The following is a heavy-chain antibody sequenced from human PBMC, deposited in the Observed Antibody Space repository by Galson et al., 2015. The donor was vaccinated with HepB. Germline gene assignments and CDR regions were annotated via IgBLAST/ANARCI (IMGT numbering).Heavy chain of an antibody. J-gene: IGHJ6*02. CDR3: AGSDYCGGDCYQSTRGLYYYYGMDV. CDR1: GFTFSSYW. D-gene: IGHD2-21*02. Sequence: SLRLSCAASGFTFSSYWMHWVRQAPGKGLVWVSRINSDGSSTSYADSVKGRFTISRDNAKNTLYLQMNSLRAEDTAVYYCAGSDYCGGDCYQSTRGLYYYYGMDVWGQGTTVTVSS. CDR2: INSDGSST. V-gene: IGHV3-74*01.